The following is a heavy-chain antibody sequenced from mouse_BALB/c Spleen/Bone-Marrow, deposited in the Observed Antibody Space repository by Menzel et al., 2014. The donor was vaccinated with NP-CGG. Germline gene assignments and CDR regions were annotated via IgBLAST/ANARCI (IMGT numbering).Heavy chain of an antibody. V-gene: IGHV5-9-4*01. D-gene: IGHD1-1*01. J-gene: IGHJ4*01. CDR1: GFTFSSYA. CDR3: VRAYGSSYAMDY. Sequence: DVMLVESGGGLVKPGGSLKPSCAASGFTFSSYAMSWVRQSPEKRLEWVAEISSGGNYTYYPDTVTGRFTISRDNAKNILYLEMSSLRSDDTAMYYCVRAYGSSYAMDYWGQGTSVTVSS. CDR2: ISSGGNYT.